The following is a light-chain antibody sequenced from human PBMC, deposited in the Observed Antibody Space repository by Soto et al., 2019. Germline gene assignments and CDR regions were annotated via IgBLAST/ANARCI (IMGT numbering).Light chain of an antibody. Sequence: EVVMTQSPATLSVSPGERATVSCRASQSVSSDLAWYQQQPGQAPRLLIYGVSTRATGIPARFSGSGSGTDVTLTISSLQSEDFAVYYCLEYNNWPRWTFGQGTKVDIK. CDR2: GVS. J-gene: IGKJ1*01. CDR3: LEYNNWPRWT. CDR1: QSVSSD. V-gene: IGKV3-15*01.